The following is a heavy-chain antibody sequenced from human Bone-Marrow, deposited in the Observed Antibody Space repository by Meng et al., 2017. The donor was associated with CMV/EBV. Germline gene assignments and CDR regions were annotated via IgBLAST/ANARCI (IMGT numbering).Heavy chain of an antibody. CDR3: AIDGIEYYGSGSHSDH. J-gene: IGHJ4*02. CDR1: GYTFTSYD. D-gene: IGHD3-10*01. Sequence: ASVKVSCKASGYTFTSYDINWVRQATGQGLEWMGWMNPNSGNTGYAQKFQGRVTITRNTSISTAYMELSSLRSDDTAVYFCAIDGIEYYGSGSHSDHWGQGTLVTVSS. CDR2: MNPNSGNT. V-gene: IGHV1-8*03.